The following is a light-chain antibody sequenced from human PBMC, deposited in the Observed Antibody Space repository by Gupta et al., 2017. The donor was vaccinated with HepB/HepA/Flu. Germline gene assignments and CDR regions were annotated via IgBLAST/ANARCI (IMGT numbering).Light chain of an antibody. CDR2: RAS. CDR1: QSIRSW. Sequence: DIQMTQSPSTLSASVGDRVTITCRASQSIRSWLAWYQQQPGKAPKLLMYRASTLESGVPSRFSGSGSGTEFTLTISSLQPDDFATYYCQQYNSYPLTFGGGTKVEIK. V-gene: IGKV1-5*03. CDR3: QQYNSYPLT. J-gene: IGKJ4*01.